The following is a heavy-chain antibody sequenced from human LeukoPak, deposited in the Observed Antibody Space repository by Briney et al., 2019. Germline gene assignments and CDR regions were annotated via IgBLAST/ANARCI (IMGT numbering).Heavy chain of an antibody. V-gene: IGHV3-74*01. CDR2: IDGDGSST. J-gene: IGHJ4*02. D-gene: IGHD2-21*02. CDR3: ARGTVTAPDY. CDR1: GFTFSSYW. Sequence: GGSLRLSCAASGFTFSSYWMQWVRQAPGKGLVWVSRIDGDGSSTNYADSVKGRFTISRDNAKNTLYLQMNSLRPEDTAVYYCARGTVTAPDYWGQGTLVTVSS.